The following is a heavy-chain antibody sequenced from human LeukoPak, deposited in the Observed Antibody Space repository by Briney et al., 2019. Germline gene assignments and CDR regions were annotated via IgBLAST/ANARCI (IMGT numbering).Heavy chain of an antibody. J-gene: IGHJ4*02. D-gene: IGHD6-13*01. CDR3: ARGGYSSSWYHFDY. V-gene: IGHV3-53*01. Sequence: GWSLRLSCAASGFTVSSNYMSWVRQAPGKGLEWVSVIYSGGTTNYADSVKGRFTISRDNSKNTLFLQMNSLRAEDTAVYYCARGGYSSSWYHFDYWGQGTLVTVSS. CDR1: GFTVSSNY. CDR2: IYSGGTT.